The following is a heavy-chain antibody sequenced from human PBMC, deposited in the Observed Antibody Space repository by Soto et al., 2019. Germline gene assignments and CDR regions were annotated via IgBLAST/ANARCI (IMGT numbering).Heavy chain of an antibody. Sequence: GESLKISCAASGFTFSSYAMSWVRQAPGKGLEWVSAISGSGGSTYYADSVKGRFTISRDNSKNTLYLQMNSLRDEDTAVYYCAKGGYCSSTSCSYFDYWGQGTLVTVSS. V-gene: IGHV3-23*01. J-gene: IGHJ4*02. D-gene: IGHD2-2*01. CDR2: ISGSGGST. CDR1: GFTFSSYA. CDR3: AKGGYCSSTSCSYFDY.